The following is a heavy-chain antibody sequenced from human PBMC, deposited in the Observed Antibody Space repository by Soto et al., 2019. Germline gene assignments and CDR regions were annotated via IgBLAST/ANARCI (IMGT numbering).Heavy chain of an antibody. V-gene: IGHV1-8*01. J-gene: IGHJ6*02. CDR3: ASRVCSGGSCRYYYYYGMDV. CDR1: GYTFTSYD. Sequence: QVQLVQSGAEVKKPGASVKVSCKASGYTFTSYDINWVRQATGQGLEWMGWMNPNSGNTGYAQKFQGRVTMTRNTSISPAYMELSSLRSEDTAVYYCASRVCSGGSCRYYYYYGMDVWGQGTTVTVSS. D-gene: IGHD2-15*01. CDR2: MNPNSGNT.